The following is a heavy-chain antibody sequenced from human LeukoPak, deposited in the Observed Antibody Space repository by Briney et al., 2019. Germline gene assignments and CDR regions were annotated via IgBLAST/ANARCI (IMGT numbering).Heavy chain of an antibody. D-gene: IGHD6-13*01. CDR2: MSGDATST. Sequence: GGSLRLSCAASEFTFSSYWMNWVRQAPGKGLEWVSTMSGDATSTYYADSVKGRFTISRDNSKTTLFLQMNSLRAEDTAVYYCAKRTSGSSWYSSDSWGQGTLVTVSS. J-gene: IGHJ4*02. V-gene: IGHV3-23*01. CDR3: AKRTSGSSWYSSDS. CDR1: EFTFSSYW.